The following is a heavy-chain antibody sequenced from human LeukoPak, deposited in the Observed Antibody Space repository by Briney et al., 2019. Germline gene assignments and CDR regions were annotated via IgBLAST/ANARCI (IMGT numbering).Heavy chain of an antibody. V-gene: IGHV4-39*01. Sequence: SSETLSLTCTVSGGSISSSSYYWGWIRQPPGKGLEWIGSIYYSGSTYYNPSLKSRVTISVDTSKNQFSLKLSSVTAADTAVYYCARQWMSSSPFDYWGQGTLVTVSS. J-gene: IGHJ4*02. CDR2: IYYSGST. CDR1: GGSISSSSYY. CDR3: ARQWMSSSPFDY. D-gene: IGHD6-6*01.